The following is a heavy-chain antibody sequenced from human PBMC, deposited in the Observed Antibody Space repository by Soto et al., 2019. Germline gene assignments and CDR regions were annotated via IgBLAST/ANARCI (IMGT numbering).Heavy chain of an antibody. CDR1: GDSVSSNSAA. V-gene: IGHV6-1*01. CDR2: TYYRSKWYN. CDR3: ARGKIAVAGRHYYYYYGMDV. J-gene: IGHJ6*02. Sequence: SHTLSLTCXISGDSVSSNSAAWNWIRQSPSRGLQWLGRTYYRSKWYNDYAVSVKSRITINPDTSKNQFSLQLNSVTPEDTAVYYCARGKIAVAGRHYYYYYGMDVWGQGTTVTVSS. D-gene: IGHD6-19*01.